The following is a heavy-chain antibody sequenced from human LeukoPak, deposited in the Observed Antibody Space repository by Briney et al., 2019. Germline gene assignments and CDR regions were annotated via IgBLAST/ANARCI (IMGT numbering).Heavy chain of an antibody. J-gene: IGHJ5*02. CDR2: INHSGST. CDR3: ARGAVAGIPNWFDP. D-gene: IGHD6-19*01. Sequence: SETLSLTCAVYSGSFSGYYWSWIRQPPGKGLEWIGEINHSGSTNYNPSLKSRVTISVDTSKNQFSLKLSSVTAADTAVYYCARGAVAGIPNWFDPWGQGTLVTVSS. CDR1: SGSFSGYY. V-gene: IGHV4-34*01.